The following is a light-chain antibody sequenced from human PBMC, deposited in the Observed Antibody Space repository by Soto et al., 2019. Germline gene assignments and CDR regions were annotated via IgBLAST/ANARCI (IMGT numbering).Light chain of an antibody. J-gene: IGKJ2*01. V-gene: IGKV1-5*03. Sequence: DIRMTQSPSTLSASVGDRVTITGRASQSINRWLAWYQQKPGKAPKLLIYKASSLESGVPSRFSGGGIGTEFSPSISSLQPDDFATYYCQQYSTFPYIFGQGTKVEIK. CDR1: QSINRW. CDR2: KAS. CDR3: QQYSTFPYI.